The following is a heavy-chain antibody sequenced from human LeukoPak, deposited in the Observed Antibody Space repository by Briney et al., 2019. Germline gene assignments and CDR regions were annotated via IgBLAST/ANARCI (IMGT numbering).Heavy chain of an antibody. D-gene: IGHD3-9*01. V-gene: IGHV1-2*02. CDR1: GYTFTGYY. CDR2: INPNSGGT. CDR3: AREKKELRYFDWVYHAFDI. Sequence: ASEKVSCKASGYTFTGYYMHWVRQAPGQGLEWMGWINPNSGGTNYAQKFQGRVTMTRDTSISTAYMELSRLRSDDTAVYYCAREKKELRYFDWVYHAFDIWGQGTMVTVSS. J-gene: IGHJ3*02.